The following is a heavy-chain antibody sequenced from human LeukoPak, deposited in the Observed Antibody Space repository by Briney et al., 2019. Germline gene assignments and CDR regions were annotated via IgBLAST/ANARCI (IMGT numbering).Heavy chain of an antibody. CDR1: GFTLSSYA. CDR2: ISGSGGST. CDR3: AKDLDIVVSPFDP. Sequence: GGSLRLSCAASGFTLSSYAMSWVRQAPGKGLEWVSAISGSGGSTYYADSVKGRLTISRDNSKNTLYLQMNSLRAEDTAVYYCAKDLDIVVSPFDPWGQGTLVTVSS. J-gene: IGHJ5*02. V-gene: IGHV3-23*01. D-gene: IGHD2-15*01.